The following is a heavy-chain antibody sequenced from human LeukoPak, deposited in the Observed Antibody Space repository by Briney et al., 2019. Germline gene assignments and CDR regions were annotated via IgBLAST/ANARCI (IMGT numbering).Heavy chain of an antibody. V-gene: IGHV3-30-3*01. Sequence: GGSLRLSCAASGFTFSSYAMHWVRQAPGKGLEWVAVISYDGSNKYYADSVKGRFTISRDNSKNTLYLQMNSLRAEDTAVYYCAKVHSSGYSVYFDYWGQGTLVTVSS. CDR1: GFTFSSYA. J-gene: IGHJ4*02. CDR2: ISYDGSNK. CDR3: AKVHSSGYSVYFDY. D-gene: IGHD3-22*01.